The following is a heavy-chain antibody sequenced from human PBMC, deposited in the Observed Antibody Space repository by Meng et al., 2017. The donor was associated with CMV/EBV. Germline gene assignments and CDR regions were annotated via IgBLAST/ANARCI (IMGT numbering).Heavy chain of an antibody. V-gene: IGHV3-21*01. Sequence: GESLKISCAASGFTFSSYSMNWVRQAPGKGLEWVSSISSSSSYIYYADSVKSRFTISRDNAKNSLYLQMNSLRAEDTAVYYCARGSPPGPVLRFLEWLLRAFDYWGQGTLVTVSS. CDR1: GFTFSSYS. J-gene: IGHJ4*02. D-gene: IGHD3-3*01. CDR2: ISSSSSYI. CDR3: ARGSPPGPVLRFLEWLLRAFDY.